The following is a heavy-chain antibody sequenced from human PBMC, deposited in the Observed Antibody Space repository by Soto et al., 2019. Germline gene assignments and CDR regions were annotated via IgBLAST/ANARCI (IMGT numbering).Heavy chain of an antibody. CDR2: IFSNDEK. V-gene: IGHV2-26*01. CDR3: ARYFWSGYYTVYGMDV. D-gene: IGHD3-3*01. Sequence: QVTLKESGPVLVKPTETLTLTCTVSGFSLSNARMGVSWIRQPPGKALEWLAHIFSNDEKSYSTSLKSRLTISKDTSKSQVVLTMTNMDPVDTATYYCARYFWSGYYTVYGMDVWGQGTTVTVSS. J-gene: IGHJ6*02. CDR1: GFSLSNARMG.